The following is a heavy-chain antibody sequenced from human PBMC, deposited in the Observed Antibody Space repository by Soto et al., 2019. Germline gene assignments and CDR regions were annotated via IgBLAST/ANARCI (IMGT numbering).Heavy chain of an antibody. CDR3: ARELGIAVARYDY. Sequence: HSQTLSLTCAISGDSVSNNIVSWNWIRQSPSRGLEWLGRTYYRSKWFDDYAVSVRSRITINPDTSKNQFSLQLNSVTPEDTALYYCARELGIAVARYDYWGQGTLVTVSS. V-gene: IGHV6-1*01. CDR1: GDSVSNNIVS. D-gene: IGHD6-19*01. CDR2: TYYRSKWFD. J-gene: IGHJ4*02.